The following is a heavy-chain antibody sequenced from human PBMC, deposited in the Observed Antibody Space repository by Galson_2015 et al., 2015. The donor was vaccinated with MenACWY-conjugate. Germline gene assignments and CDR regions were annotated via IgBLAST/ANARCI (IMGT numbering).Heavy chain of an antibody. D-gene: IGHD1-26*01. CDR1: GFTLSSYW. V-gene: IGHV3-7*03. Sequence: SLRLSCAASGFTLSSYWMSWARQAPGKGLEWVGSIKQDGNDKEYLDSVKGRFTISRDNARNSLYLQMNSLRAEDTAIYYCARGPRGQLPGVDFDYWGQGTLVTVSS. CDR3: ARGPRGQLPGVDFDY. J-gene: IGHJ4*02. CDR2: IKQDGNDK.